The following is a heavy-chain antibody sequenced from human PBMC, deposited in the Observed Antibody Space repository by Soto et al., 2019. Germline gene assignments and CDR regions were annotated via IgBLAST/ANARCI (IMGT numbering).Heavy chain of an antibody. V-gene: IGHV4-34*01. CDR1: GGSFSGYY. CDR2: INHSGST. CDR3: AAGRDDAFDI. D-gene: IGHD1-26*01. Sequence: QVQLQQWGAGLLKPSETLSLTCAVYGGSFSGYYWSWIRQPPGKGLEGIGEINHSGSTNYNPSLKSRVTISVDTSKNQFSLKLSSVTAADTAVYYCAAGRDDAFDIWGQGTMVTVSS. J-gene: IGHJ3*02.